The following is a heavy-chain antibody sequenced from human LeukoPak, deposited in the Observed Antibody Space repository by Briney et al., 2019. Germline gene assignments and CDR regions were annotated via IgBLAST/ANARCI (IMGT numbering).Heavy chain of an antibody. CDR3: ARQWVPHYFDY. D-gene: IGHD1-26*01. Sequence: PSETLSLTCTVSGGSISSSSCYWGWIRQPPGKGLEWTGSIYYSGSTYYNPSLKSRVTISVDTSKNQFSLKLSSVTAADTAVYYCARQWVPHYFDYWGQGTLVTVSS. CDR1: GGSISSSSCY. J-gene: IGHJ4*02. CDR2: IYYSGST. V-gene: IGHV4-39*01.